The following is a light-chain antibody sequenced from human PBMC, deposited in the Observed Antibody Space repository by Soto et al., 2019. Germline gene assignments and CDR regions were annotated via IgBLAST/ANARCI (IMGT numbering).Light chain of an antibody. V-gene: IGLV2-14*01. J-gene: IGLJ1*01. CDR3: SSYTTSNTRQIV. CDR1: SSDVGGYNY. Sequence: QSALTQPASVSRSPGQSITISCTGTSSDVGGYNYVSWYQQHPGKAPKFMIYDVSNRPSGVSNRFSGSKSGNTASLTISGLQAEHEADYYCSSYTTSNTRQIVFVTGTKVTV. CDR2: DVS.